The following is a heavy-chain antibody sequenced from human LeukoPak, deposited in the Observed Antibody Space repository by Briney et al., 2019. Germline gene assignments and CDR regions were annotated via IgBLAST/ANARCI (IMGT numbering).Heavy chain of an antibody. D-gene: IGHD3-3*01. CDR1: GGSFSGYY. CDR2: INHSGST. J-gene: IGHJ6*02. Sequence: PSETLSLTCAVYGGSFSGYYWSWIRQPPGKGLEWIGEINHSGSTNYNPSLKSRVTISVDTSKNQFSLKLSSVTAADTAVYYCARGDFWSGYGSYYYYGMDVWGQGTTVTVSS. V-gene: IGHV4-34*01. CDR3: ARGDFWSGYGSYYYYGMDV.